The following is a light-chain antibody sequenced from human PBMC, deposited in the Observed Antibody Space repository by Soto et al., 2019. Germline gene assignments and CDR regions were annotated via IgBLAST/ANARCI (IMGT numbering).Light chain of an antibody. CDR2: SES. CDR3: QQCRDVQLT. Sequence: DIQMTQSPSSLSASVGDRVIFTCRASQNIGTCLNWYQLKPGKVPDLLLNSESGWRSRVPSRCSGSGSGKYFSFTITSLQPEDVVTYYCQQCRDVQLTFGGGTKVDIK. CDR1: QNIGTC. V-gene: IGKV1-33*01. J-gene: IGKJ4*01.